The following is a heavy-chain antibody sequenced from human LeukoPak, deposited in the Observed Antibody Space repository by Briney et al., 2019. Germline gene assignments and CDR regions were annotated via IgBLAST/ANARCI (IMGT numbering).Heavy chain of an antibody. CDR1: GYSFTTYW. CDR2: IDPSDSYT. V-gene: IGHV5-10-1*01. Sequence: GESLKISCKGSGYSFTTYWISWVRQMPGKCLEWMGRIDPSDSYTNYSPSFQGHVTISADRSISTDYLQWSSLQASDTAIYYCARHSESYASSDYWGQGTLVTVSS. J-gene: IGHJ4*02. D-gene: IGHD3-16*01. CDR3: ARHSESYASSDY.